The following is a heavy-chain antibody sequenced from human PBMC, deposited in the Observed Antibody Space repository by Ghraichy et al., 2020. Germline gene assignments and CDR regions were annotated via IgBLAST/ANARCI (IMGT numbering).Heavy chain of an antibody. J-gene: IGHJ4*02. V-gene: IGHV3-30*18. CDR1: GFTFSSYG. CDR3: AKEWTGIAPSD. Sequence: GGSLTLSCAASGFTFSSYGMHWVRQAPGKGLEWVAVISYDGSNKYYADSVKGRFTISRDNSKNTLYLQMNSLRAEDTAVYYCAKEWTGIAPSDWGQGTLVTVSS. CDR2: ISYDGSNK. D-gene: IGHD6-13*01.